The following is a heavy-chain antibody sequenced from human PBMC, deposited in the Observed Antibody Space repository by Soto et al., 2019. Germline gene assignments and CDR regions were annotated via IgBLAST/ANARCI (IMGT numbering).Heavy chain of an antibody. CDR3: ARERGYSGYDPDYRLDV. CDR2: ISAYNGNT. V-gene: IGHV1-18*01. CDR1: GYTFTSYG. D-gene: IGHD5-12*01. Sequence: ASVKVSCKASGYTFTSYGISWVRQAPGQGLEWMGWISAYNGNTNYAQKLQGRVTMTTDTSTSTAYMELRSLRSDDTAVYYCARERGYSGYDPDYRLDVWGQGTTVTVSS. J-gene: IGHJ6*02.